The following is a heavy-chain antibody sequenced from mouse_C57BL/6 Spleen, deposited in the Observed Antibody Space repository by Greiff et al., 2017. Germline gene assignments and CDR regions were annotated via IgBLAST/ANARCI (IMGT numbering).Heavy chain of an antibody. CDR1: GFNIKDYY. Sequence: EVQLQQSGAELVRPGASVKLSCTASGFNIKDYYMHWVKQRPEQGLEWIGRIDPEDGDTEYAPKFQGKATMTADPSSNTAYLQLSSLTSEDTAVYYCTTYYGSSYGFAYWGQGTLVTVSA. J-gene: IGHJ3*01. CDR2: IDPEDGDT. D-gene: IGHD1-1*01. CDR3: TTYYGSSYGFAY. V-gene: IGHV14-1*01.